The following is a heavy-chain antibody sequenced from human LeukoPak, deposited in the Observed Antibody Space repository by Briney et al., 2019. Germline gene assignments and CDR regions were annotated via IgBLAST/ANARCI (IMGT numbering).Heavy chain of an antibody. V-gene: IGHV3-30*03. J-gene: IGHJ4*02. Sequence: GRSLRLSCAASGFTFSSYGMHWVRQAPGKGLEWVAVISYDGSNKYYADSVKGRFTISRDNSKNTLYLQMNSLRAEDTAVYYCARVYFNSSGYPTTDYFDYWGQGTLVTVSS. CDR3: ARVYFNSSGYPTTDYFDY. CDR1: GFTFSSYG. D-gene: IGHD3-22*01. CDR2: ISYDGSNK.